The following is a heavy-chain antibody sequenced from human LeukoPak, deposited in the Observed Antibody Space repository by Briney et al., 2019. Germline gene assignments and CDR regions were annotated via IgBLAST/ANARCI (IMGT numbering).Heavy chain of an antibody. V-gene: IGHV4-34*01. CDR1: GGSFSGYY. J-gene: IGHJ4*02. Sequence: SETLPLTCAVYGGSFSGYYWSWIRQPPGKGLEWIGEINHSGSTNYNPSLKSRVTISVDTSKNQFSLKLSSVTAADTAVYYCARSIGTFDYWGQGTLVTVSS. CDR2: INHSGST. D-gene: IGHD6-6*01. CDR3: ARSIGTFDY.